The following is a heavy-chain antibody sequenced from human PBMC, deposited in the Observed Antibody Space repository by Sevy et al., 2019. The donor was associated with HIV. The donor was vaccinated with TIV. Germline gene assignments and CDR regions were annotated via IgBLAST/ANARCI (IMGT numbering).Heavy chain of an antibody. J-gene: IGHJ4*01. CDR1: DFTFSAYE. D-gene: IGHD3-3*01. V-gene: IGHV3-23*01. CDR2: ISARGDSR. CDR3: ARYIERDYDFWSGFYFDS. Sequence: GGSLRLSCATSDFTFSAYEMSWVRQAPGKGLEWVSTISARGDSRYHAAPVIGRFTISRDNYKSTLYLQMNSLRADDTAVYYCARYIERDYDFWSGFYFDSWGHGTLVTVSS.